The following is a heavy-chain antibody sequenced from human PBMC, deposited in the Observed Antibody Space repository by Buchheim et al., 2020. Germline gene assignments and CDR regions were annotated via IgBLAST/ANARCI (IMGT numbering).Heavy chain of an antibody. CDR3: ARGGGHYYYFDY. D-gene: IGHD1-26*01. J-gene: IGHJ4*02. CDR2: IDHSGST. V-gene: IGHV4-34*02. Sequence: QVQLQQWGAGLLKPSETLSLTCAVYGGSLSGYYWSWIRQPPGKGLEWIGEIDHSGSTNYNPSLKSRVTISIDTSKKQFFLKLSSVTAADTAVYYCARGGGHYYYFDYWGQGIL. CDR1: GGSLSGYY.